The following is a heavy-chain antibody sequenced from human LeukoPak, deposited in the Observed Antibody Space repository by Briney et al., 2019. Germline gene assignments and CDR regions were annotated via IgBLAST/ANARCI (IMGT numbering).Heavy chain of an antibody. V-gene: IGHV3-30*02. CDR1: GFTFSSYG. CDR2: IRYHGSNI. D-gene: IGHD2-2*01. CDR3: AKVLTGYCGSTSCPFDS. Sequence: GGSLRLSCAASGFTFSSYGVHWVRQAPGKGLEWVAYIRYHGSNINYADSVKGRFTISRDNSKDTLFLQMSSLRAEDTAVYYCAKVLTGYCGSTSCPFDSWGQGTLVTVSS. J-gene: IGHJ4*02.